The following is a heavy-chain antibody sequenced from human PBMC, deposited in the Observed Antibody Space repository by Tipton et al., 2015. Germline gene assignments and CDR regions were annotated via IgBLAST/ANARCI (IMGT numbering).Heavy chain of an antibody. V-gene: IGHV4-4*07. CDR2: IQTSGNT. CDR1: GDSISSYY. J-gene: IGHJ4*02. Sequence: TLSLTCTVSGDSISSYYWSWIRQPAGKGLEWIGRIQTSGNTNYNPSLKSRVTMSADTSKNQSSLKLSSVTAADTAVYYCAREKRISIFGVLIPHFDFWGQGALVTVSS. D-gene: IGHD3-3*01. CDR3: AREKRISIFGVLIPHFDF.